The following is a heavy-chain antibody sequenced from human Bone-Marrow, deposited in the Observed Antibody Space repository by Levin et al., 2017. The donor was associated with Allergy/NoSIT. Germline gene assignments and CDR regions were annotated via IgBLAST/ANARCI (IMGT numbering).Heavy chain of an antibody. CDR1: GFTFRNAW. J-gene: IGHJ4*02. Sequence: GGSLRLSCVGSGFTFRNAWMSWVRQAPGKGLEWVGRSRSKTDGGTRDYAAPVKGRFTISRDDSLSALYLQMNDLKTEDTGVYYCTTEEPYWGQGTLVTVSS. D-gene: IGHD1-26*01. V-gene: IGHV3-15*01. CDR2: SRSKTDGGTR. CDR3: TTEEPY.